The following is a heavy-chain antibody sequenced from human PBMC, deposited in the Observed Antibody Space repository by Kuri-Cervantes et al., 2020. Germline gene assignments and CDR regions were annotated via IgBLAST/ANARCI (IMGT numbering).Heavy chain of an antibody. CDR3: ARDHYYDPKYYMDV. CDR1: GYSITDGYY. D-gene: IGHD3-22*01. V-gene: IGHV4-61*08. CDR2: MFYTGSS. Sequence: SETLSLTCAVSGYSITDGYYWGWIRQPPGKGLEWIGYMFYTGSSNYNPSLKSRVTISVDTSKNQFSLKLSSVTAADTAVYYCARDHYYDPKYYMDVWGKGTTVTVSS. J-gene: IGHJ6*03.